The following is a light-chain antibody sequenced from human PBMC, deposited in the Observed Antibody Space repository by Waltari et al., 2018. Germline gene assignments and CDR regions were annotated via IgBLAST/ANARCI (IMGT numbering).Light chain of an antibody. CDR2: DAS. V-gene: IGKV3-11*01. Sequence: DIVLTQSPATLSLSPGERATLSCRASQTVRSYLAWYQQRPGQTPRLLIFDASSRATGISAKFSGSGSGTDFTLTVSNLEPEDVAVYYCQQRSNWPYTFGQGTRVEIK. J-gene: IGKJ2*01. CDR1: QTVRSY. CDR3: QQRSNWPYT.